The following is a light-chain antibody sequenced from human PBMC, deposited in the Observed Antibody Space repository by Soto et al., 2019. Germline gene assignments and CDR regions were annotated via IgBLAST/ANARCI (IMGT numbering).Light chain of an antibody. J-gene: IGKJ2*03. CDR1: QSVGIY. Sequence: EIVLTQSPATLSLSPGERATLSCRASQSVGIYLAWYQQKPGQAPKLLVYDASNRAAGIPVRFSGSGSGTDFTLSISNPEPEDFAVYYCQQRSNWPPEYSFGQGTKLDIK. V-gene: IGKV3-11*01. CDR3: QQRSNWPPEYS. CDR2: DAS.